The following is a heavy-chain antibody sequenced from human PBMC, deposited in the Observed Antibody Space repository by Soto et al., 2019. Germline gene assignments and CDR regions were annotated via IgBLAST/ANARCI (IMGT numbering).Heavy chain of an antibody. V-gene: IGHV3-7*01. J-gene: IGHJ4*02. CDR1: GFMFSAYW. CDR2: IHGDGGKI. D-gene: IGHD5-18*01. Sequence: GGSLRLSCAASGFMFSAYWMSWVRQAPGKGLEWVANIHGDGGKIYYVDSVKGRFTISRDNAKRSLYLQRNSLRAEDTAVYYCARDFYGGYTYGPGDYWGQGALVTVSS. CDR3: ARDFYGGYTYGPGDY.